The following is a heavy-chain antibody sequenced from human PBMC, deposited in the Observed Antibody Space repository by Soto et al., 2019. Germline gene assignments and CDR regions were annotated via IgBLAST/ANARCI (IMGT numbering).Heavy chain of an antibody. Sequence: GGSLRLSCAASGFTFSSYGMNWVRQAPGKGLEWVSTISSNSAYIYYTDALRGRFTISRDNAKNSLHLQMNSLRAEDTAVYYCTRDASRDSSARGWFDPWGPGTLVTVS. CDR3: TRDASRDSSARGWFDP. CDR1: GFTFSSYG. D-gene: IGHD6-13*01. V-gene: IGHV3-21*01. CDR2: ISSNSAYI. J-gene: IGHJ5*02.